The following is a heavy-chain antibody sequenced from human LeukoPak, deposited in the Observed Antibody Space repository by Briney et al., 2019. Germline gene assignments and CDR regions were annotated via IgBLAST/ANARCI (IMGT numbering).Heavy chain of an antibody. CDR2: IYYSGST. V-gene: IGHV4-59*08. J-gene: IGHJ6*03. CDR3: ARRIAARSPPAYYYYMDV. D-gene: IGHD6-6*01. CDR1: GGSISSYC. Sequence: PSETLSLTCTVSGGSISSYCWSWIRQPPGKGLEWIGYIYYSGSTNYNPSLKSRVTISVDTSKNQFSLKLSSVTAADTAVYYCARRIAARSPPAYYYYMDVWGKGTTVTVSS.